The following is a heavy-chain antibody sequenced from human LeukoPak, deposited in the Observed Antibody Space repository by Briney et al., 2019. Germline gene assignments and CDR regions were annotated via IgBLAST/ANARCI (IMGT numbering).Heavy chain of an antibody. Sequence: GGSLRLSCAASGFTFSDYYMSWIRQAPGKGLEWVSYISSSGSTIYYADSVKGRFTISRDNAKNSLSLQMNGLRTEDTAVYYCARTPSAIAAANWFDPWGQGTLVTVSS. V-gene: IGHV3-11*01. CDR3: ARTPSAIAAANWFDP. D-gene: IGHD6-13*01. J-gene: IGHJ5*02. CDR2: ISSSGSTI. CDR1: GFTFSDYY.